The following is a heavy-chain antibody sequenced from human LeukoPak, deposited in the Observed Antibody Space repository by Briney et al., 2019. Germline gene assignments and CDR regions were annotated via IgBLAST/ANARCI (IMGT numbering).Heavy chain of an antibody. Sequence: PGGSLRLSCAASGFTFSSYGMHWVRQAPGKGLEWVAVISYDGSNKYYADSVKGRFTISRDNSKNTLYLQMNSLRAEDTAVYYCARGGLEGGDHDAFDIWGQGTMVTVSS. CDR3: ARGGLEGGDHDAFDI. J-gene: IGHJ3*02. CDR2: ISYDGSNK. D-gene: IGHD3-10*01. CDR1: GFTFSSYG. V-gene: IGHV3-30*03.